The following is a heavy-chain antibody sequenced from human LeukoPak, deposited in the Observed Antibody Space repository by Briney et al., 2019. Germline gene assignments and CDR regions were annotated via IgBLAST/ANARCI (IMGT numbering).Heavy chain of an antibody. V-gene: IGHV3-23*01. Sequence: GGSLRLSCAVSGFTFSRYAMHWVRQAPGKGLEWVSAISGSGGSTYYADSVKGRFTISRDNSKNTLYLQMNSLRAEDTAVYYCARPLLREAFDIWGQGSMVTVSS. CDR2: ISGSGGST. J-gene: IGHJ3*02. CDR1: GFTFSRYA. CDR3: ARPLLREAFDI. D-gene: IGHD2-15*01.